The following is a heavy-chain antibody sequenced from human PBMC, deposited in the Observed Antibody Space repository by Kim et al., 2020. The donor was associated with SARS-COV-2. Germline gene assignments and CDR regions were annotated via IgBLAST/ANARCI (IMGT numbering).Heavy chain of an antibody. D-gene: IGHD2-15*01. J-gene: IGHJ4*02. V-gene: IGHV3-23*01. Sequence: ADSVRGRLTISRDKSKNTLYLRMNSLRADDTAVYYCAKAGSEIYVCYYSDFWGQGTLVTVSS. CDR3: AKAGSEIYVCYYSDF.